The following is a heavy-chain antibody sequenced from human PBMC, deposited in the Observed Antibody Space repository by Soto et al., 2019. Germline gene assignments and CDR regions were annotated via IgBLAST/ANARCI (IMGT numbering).Heavy chain of an antibody. Sequence: QVKLVQSGTEVKKPGASMKVSCKASGYSFATSGISWVRQAPGQGLEWMGWISVYNGNTNYDQKLHDRVTMTTDTSTTTAYLELRSRRSDDTAVYYCARAGQYYDSSGYVDWGQGTLVTVSS. CDR3: ARAGQYYDSSGYVD. V-gene: IGHV1-18*01. CDR1: GYSFATSG. J-gene: IGHJ4*02. CDR2: ISVYNGNT. D-gene: IGHD3-22*01.